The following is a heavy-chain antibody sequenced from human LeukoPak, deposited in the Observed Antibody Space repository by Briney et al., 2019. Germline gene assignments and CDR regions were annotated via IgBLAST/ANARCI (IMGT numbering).Heavy chain of an antibody. V-gene: IGHV1-18*01. J-gene: IGHJ4*02. CDR3: ARDLRDYDFWSGYYSPSLDY. CDR2: ISAYNGNT. CDR1: GYTFTSHG. Sequence: ASVKVSCKASGYTFTSHGISWVRQAPGQGLEWMGWISAYNGNTNYAQKLQGRVTMTTDTSTSTAYMELRSLRSDDTAVYYCARDLRDYDFWSGYYSPSLDYWGQGTLVTVSS. D-gene: IGHD3-3*01.